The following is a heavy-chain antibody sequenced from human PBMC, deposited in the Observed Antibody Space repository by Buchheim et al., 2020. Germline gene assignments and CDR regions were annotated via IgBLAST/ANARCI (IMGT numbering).Heavy chain of an antibody. D-gene: IGHD5-12*01. CDR1: GYTFTSYY. V-gene: IGHV1-46*01. CDR2: INPSGGST. CDR3: ARDGRGYFFDF. Sequence: QVQLVQSGAEVKKPGASVKVSCKASGYTFTSYYMHWVRQAPGQGLEGMGIINPSGGSTSYAQKFQGRVTMTRDTSAGTVYMEMSRLRSEDTAVYYCARDGRGYFFDFWGQGTL. J-gene: IGHJ4*02.